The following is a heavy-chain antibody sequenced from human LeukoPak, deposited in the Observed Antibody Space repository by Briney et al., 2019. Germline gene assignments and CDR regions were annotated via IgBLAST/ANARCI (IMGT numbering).Heavy chain of an antibody. CDR2: INPNDGNT. CDR1: GYTFISYY. Sequence: GASVKVSCKASGYTFISYYIHWVRQAPGQGHEWMGIINPNDGNTSYAQKFQGRVTMTSDMSTSTVYMELRSLRSDDTAVYYCAREGIVGATEDAFDIWGQGTMVTVSS. V-gene: IGHV1-46*01. CDR3: AREGIVGATEDAFDI. D-gene: IGHD1-26*01. J-gene: IGHJ3*02.